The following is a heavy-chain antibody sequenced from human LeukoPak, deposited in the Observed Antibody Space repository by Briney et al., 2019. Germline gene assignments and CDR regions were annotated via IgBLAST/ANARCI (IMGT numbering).Heavy chain of an antibody. V-gene: IGHV3-30*02. D-gene: IGHD2-2*01. CDR3: AKGSKDIVVVPAAIGYYFNF. CDR1: GFAFSAYG. J-gene: IGHJ4*02. CDR2: IRYDGSNT. Sequence: GGSLRLSCAASGFAFSAYGMHWVRQAPGKGLEWVAFIRYDGSNTYYADSVKGRFTLSRDNSKNTLYLQMNSLRPADTAVYYCAKGSKDIVVVPAAIGYYFNFWGQGTLVTVSS.